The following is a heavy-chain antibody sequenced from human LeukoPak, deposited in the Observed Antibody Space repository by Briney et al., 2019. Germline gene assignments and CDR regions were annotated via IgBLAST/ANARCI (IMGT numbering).Heavy chain of an antibody. CDR2: IKEDGSEK. CDR3: AKARLYGALIVVVTAIDY. V-gene: IGHV3-7*03. CDR1: GFTFNTYW. Sequence: TGGSLRLSCAASGFTFNTYWMSWVRQAPGKGLEWVANIKEDGSEKNYVDSVKGRFTISRDNAKNSLYLQMNSLRAEDTAVYYCAKARLYGALIVVVTAIDYWGQGTLVTVSS. J-gene: IGHJ4*02. D-gene: IGHD2-21*02.